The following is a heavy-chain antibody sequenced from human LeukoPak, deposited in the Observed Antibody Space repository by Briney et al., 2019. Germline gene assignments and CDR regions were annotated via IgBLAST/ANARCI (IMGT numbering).Heavy chain of an antibody. CDR2: IYYSGRT. V-gene: IGHV4-31*03. Sequence: SETLSLTCTVSGASISSGTYYWSWIRQHPGKGLEWIGYIYYSGRTYYSPSLKSRVTISLDASDNHFSLKLSSLTAADTAVYYCARADSSGYSLWFDPWGQGILVTVSS. CDR1: GASISSGTYY. D-gene: IGHD3-22*01. CDR3: ARADSSGYSLWFDP. J-gene: IGHJ5*02.